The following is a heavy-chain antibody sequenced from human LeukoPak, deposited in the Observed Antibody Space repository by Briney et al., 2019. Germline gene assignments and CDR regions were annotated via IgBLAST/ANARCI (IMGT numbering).Heavy chain of an antibody. CDR1: GFTFSEYY. D-gene: IGHD1-26*01. CDR2: ISSSGSVG. CDR3: ARARGSYAFHY. Sequence: GGSLRLSCAASGFTFSEYYMGWLRQVPGKGLEWVSHISSSGSVGYYADSVRGRVTISRDNAKNSLHLQMNNLGAEETAVYYCARARGSYAFHYWGRETLVSVSS. J-gene: IGHJ4*02. V-gene: IGHV3-11*04.